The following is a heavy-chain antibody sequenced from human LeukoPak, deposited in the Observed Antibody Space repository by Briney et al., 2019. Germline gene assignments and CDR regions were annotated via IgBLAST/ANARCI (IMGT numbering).Heavy chain of an antibody. CDR2: IIPILGIA. CDR1: GGTFSSYA. Sequence: SVKVSCKASGGTFSSYAISWVRQAPGQGLEWMGRIIPILGIANYAQKFQGRVTITADKSTSTAYMELSSLRSEDTAVYYCARDPPSGVLVTGHYGMDVWGRGTTVTVSS. CDR3: ARDPPSGVLVTGHYGMDV. V-gene: IGHV1-69*04. J-gene: IGHJ6*02. D-gene: IGHD2-8*02.